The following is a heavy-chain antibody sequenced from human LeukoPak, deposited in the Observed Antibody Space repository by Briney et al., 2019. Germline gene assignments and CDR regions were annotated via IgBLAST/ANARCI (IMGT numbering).Heavy chain of an antibody. CDR2: INPNSGGT. CDR3: AREGDYYGSGRDWFDP. D-gene: IGHD3-10*01. Sequence: GASVKVSCKASGYTFTGYYMHWVRQAPGQGLEWMGWINPNSGGTNYAQKFQGRVTMTRDTSISTAYMELSRLRSDDTAVYYCAREGDYYGSGRDWFDPWGQGTLVTASS. CDR1: GYTFTGYY. J-gene: IGHJ5*02. V-gene: IGHV1-2*02.